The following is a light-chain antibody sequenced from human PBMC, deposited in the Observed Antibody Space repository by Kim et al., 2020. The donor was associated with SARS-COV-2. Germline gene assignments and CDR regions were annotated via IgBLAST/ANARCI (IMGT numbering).Light chain of an antibody. CDR1: QSVSSSY. Sequence: LSPGERATLSCRASQSVSSSYLAWYQQKPGQAPRLLIYGASSRATGIPDRFSGSGSGTDFTLTISRLEPEDFAVYYCQQYGSSMYSFGQGTKLEIK. J-gene: IGKJ2*03. CDR3: QQYGSSMYS. CDR2: GAS. V-gene: IGKV3-20*01.